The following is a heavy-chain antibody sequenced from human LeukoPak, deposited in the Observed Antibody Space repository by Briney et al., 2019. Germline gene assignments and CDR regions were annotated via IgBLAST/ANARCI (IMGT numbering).Heavy chain of an antibody. D-gene: IGHD1-1*01. CDR2: ISGSGGST. Sequence: GGSLRLSCAASGFTVSSNYMSWGRQAPGEGLEWVSAISGSGGSTYYADSVKGRFTISRDNAKNTLYLQMNSLRAEDTAVYYCTRERLERHDAFDMWGQGTVVTVSS. J-gene: IGHJ3*02. V-gene: IGHV3-23*01. CDR1: GFTVSSNY. CDR3: TRERLERHDAFDM.